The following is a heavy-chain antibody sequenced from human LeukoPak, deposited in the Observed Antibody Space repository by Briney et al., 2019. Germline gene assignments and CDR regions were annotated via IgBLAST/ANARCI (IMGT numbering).Heavy chain of an antibody. CDR3: ARASTYYYDSSGYYYDY. D-gene: IGHD3-22*01. CDR2: INSDGSST. V-gene: IGHV3-74*01. CDR1: GFTFSSYW. Sequence: GGSLRLSCAASGFTFSSYWMHWVRRAPGKGLVWVSRINSDGSSTSYADSVKGRFTISRDNAKNTLYLQMNSLRAEDTAVYYCARASTYYYDSSGYYYDYWGQGTLVTVSS. J-gene: IGHJ4*02.